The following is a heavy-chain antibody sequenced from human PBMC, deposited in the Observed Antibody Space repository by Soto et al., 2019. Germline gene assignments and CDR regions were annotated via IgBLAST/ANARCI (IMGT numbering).Heavy chain of an antibody. J-gene: IGHJ5*02. D-gene: IGHD3-9*01. Sequence: EVQLVESGGGLVQPGRSLRLSCAASGFTFHNYAMHWVRQAAGKGLEWVAGISWNSGNIDFGDSVKGRFTISRDNAKNSLYLQMNSLRLEDTAVYYCAKDTYDSLTGYNNWFYPSGQGTLVTVSS. V-gene: IGHV3-9*01. CDR2: ISWNSGNI. CDR3: AKDTYDSLTGYNNWFYP. CDR1: GFTFHNYA.